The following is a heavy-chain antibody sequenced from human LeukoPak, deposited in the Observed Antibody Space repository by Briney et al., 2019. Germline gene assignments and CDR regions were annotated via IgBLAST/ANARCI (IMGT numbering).Heavy chain of an antibody. V-gene: IGHV4-30-4*08. CDR3: ARHAQYYDFWSGYLLDY. J-gene: IGHJ4*02. Sequence: PSETLSLTCTVSGGSISSGDYYWSWIRQAPGKGLEWIGYIYYSGSTYYNPSLKSRVTISVDTSKNQFSLKLSSVTAADTAVYYCARHAQYYDFWSGYLLDYWGQGTLVTVSS. D-gene: IGHD3-3*01. CDR1: GGSISSGDYY. CDR2: IYYSGST.